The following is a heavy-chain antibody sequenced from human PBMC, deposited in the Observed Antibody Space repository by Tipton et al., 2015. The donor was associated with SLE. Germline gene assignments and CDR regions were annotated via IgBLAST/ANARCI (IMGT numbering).Heavy chain of an antibody. CDR2: SNPSGNT. V-gene: IGHV4-34*01. CDR3: AGTNYDVLTGYRRVDTFDI. D-gene: IGHD3-9*01. Sequence: TLSLTCAVFGGSFSGYSWSWIRQPPGKGLEWVGESNPSGNTNYNPSLKSRVTISVDTSKNQLSLKLSSVTAADTAVYYCAGTNYDVLTGYRRVDTFDIWGQGTMVTVSS. CDR1: GGSFSGYS. J-gene: IGHJ3*02.